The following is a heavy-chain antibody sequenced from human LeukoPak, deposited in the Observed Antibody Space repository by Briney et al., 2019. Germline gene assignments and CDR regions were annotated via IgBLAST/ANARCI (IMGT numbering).Heavy chain of an antibody. CDR1: GYTFTSYY. V-gene: IGHV1-46*01. J-gene: IGHJ1*01. D-gene: IGHD1-26*01. Sequence: ASVKVSCKASGYTFTSYYMHWVRQAPGQGLEWMGIINPSGGSTSYEQKFPGRVTMTRDTSTSTAYMELRSLRSDDTAVYYCARARGDIGSYQYFHHWGQGTLVTVSS. CDR3: ARARGDIGSYQYFHH. CDR2: INPSGGST.